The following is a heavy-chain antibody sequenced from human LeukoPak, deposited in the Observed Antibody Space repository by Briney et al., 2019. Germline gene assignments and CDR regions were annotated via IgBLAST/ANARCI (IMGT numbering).Heavy chain of an antibody. Sequence: EASVKVSCKASGYTFTGYYMHWVRQAPGQGLEWMGWINPNSGGTNYAQKFQGRVTMTRDTSISTAYMELSRLRSDDTAVYYCARVSLGSSGWYELDYWGQGTLVTVSS. V-gene: IGHV1-2*02. D-gene: IGHD6-19*01. CDR1: GYTFTGYY. CDR2: INPNSGGT. CDR3: ARVSLGSSGWYELDY. J-gene: IGHJ4*02.